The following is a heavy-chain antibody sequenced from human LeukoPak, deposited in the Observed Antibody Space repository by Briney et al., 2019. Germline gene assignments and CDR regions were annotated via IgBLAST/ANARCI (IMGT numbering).Heavy chain of an antibody. Sequence: GGSLRLSCAASGFTFSSYGMHWVRQAPGKGLEWVALIWYDGSNKYYADSVKGRFTISRDNSKNTLYLQMISLRAEDTAVYYCAKGPYSSGPGYYFDYWGQGTLVTVSS. CDR1: GFTFSSYG. D-gene: IGHD6-19*01. V-gene: IGHV3-33*06. CDR2: IWYDGSNK. CDR3: AKGPYSSGPGYYFDY. J-gene: IGHJ4*02.